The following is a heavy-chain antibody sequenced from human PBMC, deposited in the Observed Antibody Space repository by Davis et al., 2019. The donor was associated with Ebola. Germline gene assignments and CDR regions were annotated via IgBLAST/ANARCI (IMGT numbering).Heavy chain of an antibody. CDR3: ARAPIAGAGTRWGTRWFDP. D-gene: IGHD6-13*01. CDR1: GGSISSTSYY. V-gene: IGHV4-39*07. CDR2: INYSGTT. J-gene: IGHJ5*02. Sequence: PSETLSLTCTVSGGSISSTSYYWGWIRQPPGKGLEWIATINYSGTTYYNPSLKSRVTVSVDTSKNQFSLRLTSVTAADTAVYDCARAPIAGAGTRWGTRWFDPWGQGTLVTVSS.